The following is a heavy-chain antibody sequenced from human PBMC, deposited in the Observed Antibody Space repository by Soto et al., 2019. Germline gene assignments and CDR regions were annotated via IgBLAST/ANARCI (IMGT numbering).Heavy chain of an antibody. CDR2: IYYSGST. CDR3: ARHNYGSGSTYFDY. Sequence: SETLSLTCTVSGGSISSYYWSWIRQPPGKGLEWIGYIYYSGSTNYDPSLKSRVTISVDTSKNQFSLKLNSMTAADTAVYYCARHNYGSGSTYFDYWGQGTLVTVSS. J-gene: IGHJ4*02. D-gene: IGHD3-10*01. V-gene: IGHV4-59*08. CDR1: GGSISSYY.